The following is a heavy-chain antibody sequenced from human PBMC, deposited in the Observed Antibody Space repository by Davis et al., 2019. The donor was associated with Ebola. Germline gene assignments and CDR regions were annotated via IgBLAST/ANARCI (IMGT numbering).Heavy chain of an antibody. V-gene: IGHV1-3*01. CDR3: ARAVAAWFDP. J-gene: IGHJ5*02. Sequence: ASVKVSCKASGYIFTSYAIHWVRQAPGQRLEWMGWINAGNGDTKYSQKFQGRVTITRDTSASTAYMELSSLRSEDTAVYYCARAVAAWFDPWGQGTLVTVSS. CDR1: GYIFTSYA. CDR2: INAGNGDT. D-gene: IGHD6-19*01.